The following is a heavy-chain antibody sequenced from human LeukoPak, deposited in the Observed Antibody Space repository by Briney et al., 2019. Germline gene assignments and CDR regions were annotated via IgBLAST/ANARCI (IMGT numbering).Heavy chain of an antibody. Sequence: SETLSLTCTVSGGSISSYYWSWIRQPPGKGLEWIGYIYYSGSTNYNPSLKSRVTISVDTSKNQFSLKLSSVTAADTAVYYCARDNYYSSYYYMDVWGKGTTVTISS. D-gene: IGHD3-10*01. CDR1: GGSISSYY. V-gene: IGHV4-59*01. CDR2: IYYSGST. J-gene: IGHJ6*03. CDR3: ARDNYYSSYYYMDV.